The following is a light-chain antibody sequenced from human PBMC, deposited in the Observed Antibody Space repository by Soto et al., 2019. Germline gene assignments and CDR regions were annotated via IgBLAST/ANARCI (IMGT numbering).Light chain of an antibody. CDR3: QVWDSSSDHRGV. J-gene: IGLJ1*01. Sequence: SYELTQPPSVSVAPGKTARITCGGNNIGSKSVHWYQQKPGQAPVLVIYYDSDRPSGIPERFSGSNSGNTATLTISRVEAGDEADYYYQVWDSSSDHRGVFGTGTKVTVL. CDR1: NIGSKS. CDR2: YDS. V-gene: IGLV3-21*04.